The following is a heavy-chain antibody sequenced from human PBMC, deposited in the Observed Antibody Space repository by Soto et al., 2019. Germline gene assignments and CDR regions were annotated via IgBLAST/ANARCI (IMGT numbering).Heavy chain of an antibody. Sequence: WTWIRQPPGKGLEWIGYVYYTGITNDNPSLKSRVTISVDTSRNQSSLKLSSMTAADTAVYYSARALKIPASVTYDYWGQGTLVTVSS. D-gene: IGHD6-13*01. J-gene: IGHJ4*02. CDR2: VYYTGIT. V-gene: IGHV4-59*01. CDR3: ARALKIPASVTYDY.